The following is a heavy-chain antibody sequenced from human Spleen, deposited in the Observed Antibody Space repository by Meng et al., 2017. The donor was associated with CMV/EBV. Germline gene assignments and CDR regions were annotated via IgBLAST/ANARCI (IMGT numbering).Heavy chain of an antibody. D-gene: IGHD5-18*01. J-gene: IGHJ4*02. CDR2: ITSSSIYM. CDR3: ARDRGYSYGYAFDY. CDR1: GFTFSRYS. Sequence: GESLKISCAASGFTFSRYSMNWVRQAPGKGLEWVSSITSSSIYMYYAASVRGRFTISRDNAKNSLYLQINSLRAEDTAVYYCARDRGYSYGYAFDYWGQGTLVTVSS. V-gene: IGHV3-21*01.